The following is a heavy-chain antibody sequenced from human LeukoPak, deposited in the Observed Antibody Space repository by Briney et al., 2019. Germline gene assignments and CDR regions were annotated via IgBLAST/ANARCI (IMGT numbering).Heavy chain of an antibody. CDR2: IYSGGST. CDR1: EFTVSSNY. V-gene: IGHV3-66*01. CDR3: ARSLDYGDYFDY. J-gene: IGHJ4*02. D-gene: IGHD4-17*01. Sequence: GGSLRLSCAASEFTVSSNYMSWVRQAPGKGLEWVSVIYSGGSTYYADSVKGRFTISRDNSKNTLYLQMNSLRAEDTAVYYCARSLDYGDYFDYWGQGTLVTVSS.